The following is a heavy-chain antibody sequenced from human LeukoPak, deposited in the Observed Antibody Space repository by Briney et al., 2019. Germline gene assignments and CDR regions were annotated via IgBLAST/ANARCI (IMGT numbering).Heavy chain of an antibody. V-gene: IGHV4-31*03. J-gene: IGHJ4*02. D-gene: IGHD3-3*01. CDR3: ARVGAVTIFGVDTDY. Sequence: SETLSLTCTVSGASFNSDDQYWNWIRQSPGKGLEWIGSIHPSGMLYNNPSLESRVTMSRDTSKNQFSLNLNSVTAADTAVYYCARVGAVTIFGVDTDYWGQGTLVTVSS. CDR2: IHPSGML. CDR1: GASFNSDDQY.